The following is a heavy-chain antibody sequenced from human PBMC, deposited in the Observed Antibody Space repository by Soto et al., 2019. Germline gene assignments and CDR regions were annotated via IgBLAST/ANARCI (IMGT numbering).Heavy chain of an antibody. Sequence: SLKVSCKASGGTFSSYAISWVRQAPGQGLEWMGGIIPIFGTANYAQKFQGRVTITADESTSTAYMELSSLRSEDTAVYYCARDLSEMATMPWFDPWGQGTLVTVSS. CDR3: ARDLSEMATMPWFDP. D-gene: IGHD5-12*01. CDR2: IIPIFGTA. V-gene: IGHV1-69*13. J-gene: IGHJ5*02. CDR1: GGTFSSYA.